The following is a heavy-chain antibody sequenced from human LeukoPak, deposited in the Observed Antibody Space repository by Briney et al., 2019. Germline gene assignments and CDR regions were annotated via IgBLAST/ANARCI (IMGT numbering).Heavy chain of an antibody. V-gene: IGHV3-23*01. CDR1: GFTFSSYA. D-gene: IGHD3-22*01. CDR2: ISGSGGST. J-gene: IGHJ4*02. Sequence: GGSLRLSCAASGFTFSSYAMSWVRQAPGKGLEWVSAISGSGGSTYYADSVKGRFTISRDNSKNTLYLQMNSLRAEDTAVYYCAKYPRANYDSSGYYFVYWGQGILVTVSS. CDR3: AKYPRANYDSSGYYFVY.